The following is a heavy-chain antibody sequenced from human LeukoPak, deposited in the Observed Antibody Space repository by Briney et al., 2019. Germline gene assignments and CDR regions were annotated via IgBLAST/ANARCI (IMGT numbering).Heavy chain of an antibody. D-gene: IGHD6-6*01. CDR3: ARAVLAARRGFAY. CDR1: GYTFTSYG. Sequence: ASVKVSCKASGYTFTSYGFSWVRQAPGQGLEWMGWMNPNSGNTGYAQKFQGRVTITRNTSISTAYMELSSLRSEDTAVYYCARAVLAARRGFAYWGQGTLVTVSS. V-gene: IGHV1-8*03. CDR2: MNPNSGNT. J-gene: IGHJ4*02.